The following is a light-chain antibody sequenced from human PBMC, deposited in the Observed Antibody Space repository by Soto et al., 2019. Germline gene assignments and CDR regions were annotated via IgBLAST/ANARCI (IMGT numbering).Light chain of an antibody. CDR3: QQHNSWPLT. CDR2: DIF. Sequence: EVVMTQSPATLSVSPGEGVTLSCRASQGIGDTLAWYQHKPGQTPRLLIYDIFTRATGVPTRISGSGSGTEFTLTISSLQSEDVAVYYCQQHNSWPLTFGGGTKVDIK. J-gene: IGKJ4*01. CDR1: QGIGDT. V-gene: IGKV3D-15*01.